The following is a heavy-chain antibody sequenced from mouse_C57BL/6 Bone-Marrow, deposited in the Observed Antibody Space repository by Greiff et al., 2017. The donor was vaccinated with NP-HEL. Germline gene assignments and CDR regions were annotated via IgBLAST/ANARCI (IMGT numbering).Heavy chain of an antibody. V-gene: IGHV1-64*01. J-gene: IGHJ2*01. CDR1: GYTFTSYW. CDR2: IHPNSGST. Sequence: VQLQQPGAELVKPGASVKLSCKASGYTFTSYWMHWVKQRPGQGLEWIGMIHPNSGSTNYNEKFKSKATLTVDKSSSTAYMQLSSLTSEDSAVYYCAREGWLLVYFFDYWGQGTTLTVSS. D-gene: IGHD2-3*01. CDR3: AREGWLLVYFFDY.